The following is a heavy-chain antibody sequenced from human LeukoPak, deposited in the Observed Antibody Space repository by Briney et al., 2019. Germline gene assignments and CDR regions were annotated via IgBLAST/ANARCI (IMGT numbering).Heavy chain of an antibody. J-gene: IGHJ4*02. Sequence: PGESLKISCQGSGYSFTSYWVGWVRQMPGKGLEWMGIIYPGDSDTRYSPSFQGQVTISADKSISTAYLQWSSLKASDTAMYYCAIDSSGYLTSFDYWGQGTLVTVSS. CDR3: AIDSSGYLTSFDY. D-gene: IGHD3-22*01. CDR2: IYPGDSDT. V-gene: IGHV5-51*01. CDR1: GYSFTSYW.